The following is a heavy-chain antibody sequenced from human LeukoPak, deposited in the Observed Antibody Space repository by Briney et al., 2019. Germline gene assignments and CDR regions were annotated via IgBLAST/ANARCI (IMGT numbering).Heavy chain of an antibody. Sequence: GGSLRLSCAASGFTFSSYSMNWVRQAPGKGLEWVSSISSSSSYIYYADSVKGRFTISRDNAKNSLYLQMNSLRAEDTAVYYCARAYCSGGSCPSRFDYWGQGTLVTVSS. CDR3: ARAYCSGGSCPSRFDY. CDR2: ISSSSSYI. CDR1: GFTFSSYS. V-gene: IGHV3-21*01. J-gene: IGHJ4*02. D-gene: IGHD2-15*01.